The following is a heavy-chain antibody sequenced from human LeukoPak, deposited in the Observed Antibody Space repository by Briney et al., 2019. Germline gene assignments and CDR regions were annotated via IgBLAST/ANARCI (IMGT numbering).Heavy chain of an antibody. D-gene: IGHD6-19*01. CDR1: GFTFSNYA. CDR3: SRGSNGWFDDNWFDP. V-gene: IGHV3-23*01. J-gene: IGHJ5*02. CDR2: ISASGVST. Sequence: PGGSLRLSCAASGFTFSNYAMSWVRQAPGKGLEWVSTISASGVSTYYADSVKGRFTISRDNSKNTLFLQMNSLRAEDTAVYSFSRGSNGWFDDNWFDPWGQGTLVTVSS.